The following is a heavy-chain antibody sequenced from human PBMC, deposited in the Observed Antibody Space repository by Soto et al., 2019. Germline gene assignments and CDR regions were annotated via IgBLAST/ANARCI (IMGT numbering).Heavy chain of an antibody. Sequence: LRLSCISSGFTFRTYTMNWVRQAPWKGLEWVSGIRGFSPYTFYAESVKGRFTISRDNAKNSLFLQMSSLRAEDTAVYYCARDRGYDAHDFYYNAMDVWGQGTTVTVSS. CDR2: IRGFSPYT. J-gene: IGHJ6*02. CDR1: GFTFRTYT. CDR3: ARDRGYDAHDFYYNAMDV. V-gene: IGHV3-21*01. D-gene: IGHD2-15*01.